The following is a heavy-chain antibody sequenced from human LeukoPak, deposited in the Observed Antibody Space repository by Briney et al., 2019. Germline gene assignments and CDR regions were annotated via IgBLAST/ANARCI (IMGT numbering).Heavy chain of an antibody. Sequence: ASVKVSCKASGYTFTGYYTHWVRQAPGQGLEWMGWINPNSGGTNYAQKFQGRVTMTRDTSISTAYMELSRLRSDDTAVYYCARPDSTVTGWFDPWGQGTLVTVSS. CDR1: GYTFTGYY. CDR3: ARPDSTVTGWFDP. J-gene: IGHJ5*02. CDR2: INPNSGGT. V-gene: IGHV1-2*02. D-gene: IGHD4-17*01.